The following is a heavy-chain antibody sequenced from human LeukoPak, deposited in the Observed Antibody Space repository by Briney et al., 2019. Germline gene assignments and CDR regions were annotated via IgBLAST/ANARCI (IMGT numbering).Heavy chain of an antibody. CDR1: SGSISRYY. CDR2: IYYTGST. V-gene: IGHV4-59*01. CDR3: ARKSVAVRDAFDI. J-gene: IGHJ3*02. D-gene: IGHD6-19*01. Sequence: SETLSLTCTVSSGSISRYYWSWIRQPPGKGLDWIGYIYYTGSTYYNPSLKSRVTISVDTSKNQFSLKLNSVTAADTAVYYRARKSVAVRDAFDIWGQGTMVTVSS.